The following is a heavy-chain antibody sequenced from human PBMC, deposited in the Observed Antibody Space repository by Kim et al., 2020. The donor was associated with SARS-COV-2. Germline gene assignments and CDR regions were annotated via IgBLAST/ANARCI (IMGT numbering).Heavy chain of an antibody. D-gene: IGHD3-3*01. V-gene: IGHV7-4-1*02. CDR2: INTNTGNP. CDR3: ARDKYFWSGYYEDAFDI. Sequence: ASVKVSCKASGYTFTSYAMNWVRQAPGQGLEWMGWINTNTGNPTYAQGFTGRFVFSLDTSVSTAYLQISSLKVEDTAVYYCARDKYFWSGYYEDAFDIWGQGTMVTVSS. J-gene: IGHJ3*02. CDR1: GYTFTSYA.